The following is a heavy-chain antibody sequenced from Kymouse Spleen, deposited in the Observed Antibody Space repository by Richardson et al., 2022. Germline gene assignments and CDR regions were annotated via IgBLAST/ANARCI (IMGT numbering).Heavy chain of an antibody. V-gene: IGHV4-34*01. CDR1: GGSFSGYY. CDR3: ARAGGIAARRGHNWFDP. Sequence: QVQLQQWGAGLLKPSETLSLTCAVYGGSFSGYYWSWIRQPPGKGLEWIGEINHSGSTNYNPSLKSRVTISVDTSKNQFSLKLSSVTAADTAVYYCARAGGIAARRGHNWFDPWGQGTLVTVSS. J-gene: IGHJ5*02. CDR2: INHSGST. D-gene: IGHD6-6*01.